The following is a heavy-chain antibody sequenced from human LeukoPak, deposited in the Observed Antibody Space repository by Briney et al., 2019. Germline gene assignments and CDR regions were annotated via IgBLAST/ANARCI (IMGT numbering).Heavy chain of an antibody. CDR1: GFTFRSYW. CDR3: ARDGNYTPDY. Sequence: GGSLRLSCAASGFTFRSYWMHWVRHAPGKGLVWVSRITTDGSTTTYADSVKGRFTISRDNAKNTLYLQINSLRAEDTAVYYCARDGNYTPDYWGQGTLVTVSS. CDR2: ITTDGSTT. V-gene: IGHV3-74*01. J-gene: IGHJ4*02. D-gene: IGHD4-11*01.